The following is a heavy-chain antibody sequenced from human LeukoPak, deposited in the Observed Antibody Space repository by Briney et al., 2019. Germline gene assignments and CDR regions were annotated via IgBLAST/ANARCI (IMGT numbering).Heavy chain of an antibody. V-gene: IGHV3-30*02. CDR2: IRYDGSNK. J-gene: IGHJ4*02. Sequence: GGSLRLSCAASGFTFSSYGMHWVRQAPGKGLEWVAFIRYDGSNKYYADSVKGRFTISRDNSKNTLYLQRNSLRAEDTAVYYCASDYVWGSYRRLDYWGQGTLVTVSS. CDR1: GFTFSSYG. CDR3: ASDYVWGSYRRLDY. D-gene: IGHD3-16*02.